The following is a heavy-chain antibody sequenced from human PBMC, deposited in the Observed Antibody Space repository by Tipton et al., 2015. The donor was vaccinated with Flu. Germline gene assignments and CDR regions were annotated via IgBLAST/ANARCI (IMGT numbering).Heavy chain of an antibody. Sequence: SLRLSCAASGFTFSNYWMSWVRQAPGKGLEWVANIKQDGSEIYYVDSVKGRFTISRDNAKNSLYLQMNSLRAEDTAVYYCARLSYYDVDLKNFYFDYWGQGALVTVSS. CDR1: GFTFSNYW. D-gene: IGHD3-10*02. CDR2: IKQDGSEI. J-gene: IGHJ4*02. CDR3: ARLSYYDVDLKNFYFDY. V-gene: IGHV3-7*01.